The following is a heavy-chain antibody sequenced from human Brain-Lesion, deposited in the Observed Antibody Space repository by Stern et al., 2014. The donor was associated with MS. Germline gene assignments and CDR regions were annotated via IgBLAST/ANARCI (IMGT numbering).Heavy chain of an antibody. CDR3: ARIFGVLTLEDYFDL. Sequence: QVQLVESGPGLVKPSETLSLTCTVSGGSICSNSYYWGWIRQPPGKGLEWIGGIYCRGKTYPSESLQSRLTMSVDPPKSQFPLKRRSVTAADTAVYYCARIFGVLTLEDYFDLWGQGTRVTVAS. CDR2: IYCRGKT. J-gene: IGHJ4*02. CDR1: GGSICSNSYY. D-gene: IGHD3-3*01. V-gene: IGHV4-39*01.